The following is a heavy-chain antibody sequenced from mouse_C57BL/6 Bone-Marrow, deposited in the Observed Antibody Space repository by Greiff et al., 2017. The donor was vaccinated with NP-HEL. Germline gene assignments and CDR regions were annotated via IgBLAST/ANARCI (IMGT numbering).Heavy chain of an antibody. J-gene: IGHJ3*01. D-gene: IGHD1-1*01. CDR3: TRGHFYGSSRFAY. Sequence: QVQLQQSGAELVRPGASVTLSCKASGYTFTDYEMHWVKQTPVHGLEWIGAIDPETGGTAYNQKFKCKAILTADKSSSTAYMELRSLTSEDSAVDNSTRGHFYGSSRFAYWGQGTLVTVSA. CDR2: IDPETGGT. CDR1: GYTFTDYE. V-gene: IGHV1-15*01.